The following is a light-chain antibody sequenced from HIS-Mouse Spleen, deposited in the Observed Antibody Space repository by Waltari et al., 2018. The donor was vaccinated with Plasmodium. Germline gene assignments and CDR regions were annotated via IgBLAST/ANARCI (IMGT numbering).Light chain of an antibody. CDR3: QAWDSSTVV. V-gene: IGLV3-1*01. CDR2: QDS. CDR1: KLGYKY. J-gene: IGLJ2*01. Sequence: SYELTQPPSVSVSPGQTASITCSGDKLGYKYACWYQQKPGQSPVLVIYQDSKRPSGIPERFSGSNSGNTATLTISGTQAMDEADYYGQAWDSSTVVFGGGTKLTGL.